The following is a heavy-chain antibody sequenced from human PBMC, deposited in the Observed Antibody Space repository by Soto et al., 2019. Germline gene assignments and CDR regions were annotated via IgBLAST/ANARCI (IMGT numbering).Heavy chain of an antibody. V-gene: IGHV3-23*01. CDR2: ISGTGVST. D-gene: IGHD6-19*01. J-gene: IGHJ4*02. CDR1: GFTFSSYA. Sequence: VQLLESGGGLVQPGGSLRLACEVSGFTFSSYAMSWVRQAPGKGLEWVAVISGTGVSTQYADSVKGRFTISRDNAKNILNLEMNSLRAEDTAVYDCAKPGFVAGLIKYVDFASWGQGTLVTVSS. CDR3: AKPGFVAGLIKYVDFAS.